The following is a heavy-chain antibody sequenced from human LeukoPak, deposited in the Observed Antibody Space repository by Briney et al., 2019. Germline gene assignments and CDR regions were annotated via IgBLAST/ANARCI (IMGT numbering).Heavy chain of an antibody. V-gene: IGHV4-59*01. CDR3: ATHQDYGDYADAFDI. CDR2: VYYTGST. CDR1: GDAITSYY. D-gene: IGHD4-17*01. J-gene: IGHJ3*02. Sequence: KPSETLSLTCTVSGDAITSYYWSWIRQPPGKALEWIGYVYYTGSTAYNPSLKSRVTISVDTSKNQFSLKLSSVTAADTAVYYCATHQDYGDYADAFDIWGQGTMVTVSS.